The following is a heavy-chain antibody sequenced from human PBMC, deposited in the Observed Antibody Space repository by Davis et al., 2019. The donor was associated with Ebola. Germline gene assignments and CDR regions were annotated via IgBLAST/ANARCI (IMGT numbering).Heavy chain of an antibody. CDR1: GFTFSSYS. J-gene: IGHJ4*02. CDR2: ISANSGSI. V-gene: IGHV3-21*05. CDR3: ARDRLLEGYSSSWSGFDY. Sequence: GESLKISCAASGFTFSSYSMNWVRQAPGKGLEWVSYISANSGSIYYADSVKGRFTISRDNAKNSLYLQMNSLRAEDTAVYYCARDRLLEGYSSSWSGFDYWGQGTLVTVSS. D-gene: IGHD6-13*01.